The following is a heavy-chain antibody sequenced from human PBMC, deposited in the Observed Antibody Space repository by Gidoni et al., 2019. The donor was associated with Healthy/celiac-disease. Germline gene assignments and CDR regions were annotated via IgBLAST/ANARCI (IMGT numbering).Heavy chain of an antibody. V-gene: IGHV1-69*01. CDR2: IIPIFGTA. J-gene: IGHJ4*02. Sequence: QVQLVQSGAEVKKPGSSVKVSCKASGGTFSSYAISWVRQAPGQGLEWMGGIIPIFGTANYAQKFQGRVTITADESTSTAYMELSSLRSEDTAVYYCARGNLYCGGDCYSFDYWGQGTLVTVSS. CDR1: GGTFSSYA. CDR3: ARGNLYCGGDCYSFDY. D-gene: IGHD2-21*02.